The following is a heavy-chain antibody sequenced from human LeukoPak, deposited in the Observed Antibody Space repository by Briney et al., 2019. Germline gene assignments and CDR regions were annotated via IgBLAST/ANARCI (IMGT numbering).Heavy chain of an antibody. V-gene: IGHV3-43*02. D-gene: IGHD3-22*01. CDR1: GFTFDDYA. J-gene: IGHJ4*02. CDR3: AKDWGAYYDSSGFYSGYFDY. Sequence: PGGSLRLSCAASGFTFDDYAMHWVRQAPGKGLEWVSLISGDGDSTYYADSVKGRFTISRDNSKNSLYLQMNSLRTEDTALYYCAKDWGAYYDSSGFYSGYFDYWGQGTLVTVSS. CDR2: ISGDGDST.